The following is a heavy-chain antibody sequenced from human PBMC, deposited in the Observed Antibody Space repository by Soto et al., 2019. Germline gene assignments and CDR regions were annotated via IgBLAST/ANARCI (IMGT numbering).Heavy chain of an antibody. CDR1: GFTFSSYA. CDR3: AKDEANPIRKFAREYAFDI. J-gene: IGHJ3*02. Sequence: EVQLLESGGGLVQPGGSLRLSCAASGFTFSSYAMSWVRQAPGKGLEWVSAISGSGGSTYYADSVKGRFTISRDNSKNTLYLKMNSLRAEDTAVYYCAKDEANPIRKFAREYAFDIGGQGTMVTVSS. CDR2: ISGSGGST. D-gene: IGHD3-10*01. V-gene: IGHV3-23*01.